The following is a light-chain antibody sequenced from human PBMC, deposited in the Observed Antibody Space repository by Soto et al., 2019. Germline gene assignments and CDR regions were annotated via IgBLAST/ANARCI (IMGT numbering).Light chain of an antibody. Sequence: VMTQSPTTLSVSPGERATLSCRASHSVGSNLAWYQQNPGQAPRLLIYGASPRATGVPARFSGSGSATQFTLTISSLQSEDSGFYYCQQYKQWPVAFGGGTKVEIK. CDR3: QQYKQWPVA. CDR1: HSVGSN. V-gene: IGKV3-15*01. J-gene: IGKJ4*01. CDR2: GAS.